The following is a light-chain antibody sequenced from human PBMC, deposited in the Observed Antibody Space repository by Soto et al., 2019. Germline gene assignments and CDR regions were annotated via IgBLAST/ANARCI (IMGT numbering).Light chain of an antibody. CDR3: SSYTGFDTYV. CDR1: STDIGAYKF. CDR2: DVT. J-gene: IGLJ1*01. V-gene: IGLV2-14*03. Sequence: QSALTQPASVSASPGQSITISCTGTSTDIGAYKFVSWYQQHPGKAPKLMIYDVTSRPSGVFNRFSGSKSGNTAFLIISGLQAEDEGDYYCSSYTGFDTYVFGTGTKVTVL.